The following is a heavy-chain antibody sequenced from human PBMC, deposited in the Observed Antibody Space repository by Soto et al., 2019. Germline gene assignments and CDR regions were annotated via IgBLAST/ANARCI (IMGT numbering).Heavy chain of an antibody. CDR2: IYHNGNT. Sequence: SQTLSLTCAVSGGSISGSSWWSWIRQSPGKGLEWIGEIYHNGNTNYNPSLKSRVTISVDTSKNQFSLKLSSVTAADTAVYYCARDRGGYYLGWFDPWGQGTLVTLSS. CDR3: ARDRGGYYLGWFDP. J-gene: IGHJ5*02. D-gene: IGHD3-22*01. V-gene: IGHV4-4*02. CDR1: GGSISGSSW.